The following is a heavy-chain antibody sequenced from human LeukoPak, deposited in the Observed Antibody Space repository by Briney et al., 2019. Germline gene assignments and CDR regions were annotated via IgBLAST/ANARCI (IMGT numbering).Heavy chain of an antibody. V-gene: IGHV3-74*03. CDR1: GFPFSSYW. CDR3: SRSQFDQ. J-gene: IGHJ4*02. D-gene: IGHD3-9*01. CDR2: ISGDGTIK. Sequence: GGSLRLSFEPSGFPFSSYWMLWVRQAPGKGLVWVSRISGDGTIKTYADFVRGRFTISRDNTKNILYLQMNSLKVEDTAIYFCSRSQFDQWGQGVLVTVSS.